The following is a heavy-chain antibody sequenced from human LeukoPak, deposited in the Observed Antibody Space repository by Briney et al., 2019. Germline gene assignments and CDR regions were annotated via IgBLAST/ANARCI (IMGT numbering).Heavy chain of an antibody. CDR2: IIPIFGTA. CDR1: GGTFSSYA. V-gene: IGHV1-69*05. Sequence: SVKVSCKASGGTFSSYAISWVRQAPGQGLEWMGGIIPIFGTANYAQKFQGRVTITTDESTSTAYMELSSLRSEDTAVYYCASRAGDEYSSPNWFDPWGQGTLVTVST. D-gene: IGHD6-6*01. J-gene: IGHJ5*02. CDR3: ASRAGDEYSSPNWFDP.